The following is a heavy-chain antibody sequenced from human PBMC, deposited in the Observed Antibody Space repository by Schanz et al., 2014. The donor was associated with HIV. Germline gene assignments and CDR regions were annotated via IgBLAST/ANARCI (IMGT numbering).Heavy chain of an antibody. CDR1: GYSFTGYY. CDR2: LNTNIGAT. CDR3: ARSSGWGGWSTWDGMDV. D-gene: IGHD6-19*01. Sequence: QAQLVQSGAEVKKPGASVKASCKASGYSFTGYYIHWVRQAPGQGLEWMGWLNTNIGATDYAPKFQGRVTLTGDTSPGTAYMEMRRLRSGDTAVYYCARSSGWGGWSTWDGMDVWGQGTTVTVS. J-gene: IGHJ6*02. V-gene: IGHV1-2*02.